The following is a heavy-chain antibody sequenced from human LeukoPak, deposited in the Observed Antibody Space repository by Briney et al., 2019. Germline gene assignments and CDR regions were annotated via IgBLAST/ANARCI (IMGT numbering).Heavy chain of an antibody. CDR1: GGSISSHY. D-gene: IGHD6-13*01. Sequence: SETLSLTCTVSGGSISSHYWSWGRQPPGKGLEWIGYIYYRGSTIYNPSLKSRVTISVDTSKNQFSLKLSSVTAADTAVYYCARVRPIAYFDYWGRGTLVTVSS. CDR2: IYYRGST. CDR3: ARVRPIAYFDY. V-gene: IGHV4-59*11. J-gene: IGHJ4*02.